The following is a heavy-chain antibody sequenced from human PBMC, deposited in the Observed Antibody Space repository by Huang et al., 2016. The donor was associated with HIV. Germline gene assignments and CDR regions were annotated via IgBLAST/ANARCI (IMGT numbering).Heavy chain of an antibody. CDR2: INPGDSSK. D-gene: IGHD2-21*01. Sequence: QGQLVQSGAEEKKPGASVKVSCKASGYPFSNYYIHWVRQAHGLGLEWMGIINPGDSSKTYSQKFRGRVTMTRDTSTSTVYMELSSLTTHDTAVYYCARSGGAYSDNWFDRWGQGALVTVSS. J-gene: IGHJ5*02. V-gene: IGHV1-46*01. CDR1: GYPFSNYY. CDR3: ARSGGAYSDNWFDR.